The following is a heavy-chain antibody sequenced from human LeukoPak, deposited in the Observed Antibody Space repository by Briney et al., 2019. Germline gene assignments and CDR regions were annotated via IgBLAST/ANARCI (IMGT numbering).Heavy chain of an antibody. Sequence: SETLSLTCTVSGDSITNYFWSWIRQPPGKGLEWIGYIYYTGNTNYKPSLKSRVTISVDTSTNQFSLRLRSVTAADTAVYYCARGRVAYSAYYFDYWGRGTLVTGSS. D-gene: IGHD2-15*01. CDR1: GDSITNYF. J-gene: IGHJ4*02. V-gene: IGHV4-59*01. CDR2: IYYTGNT. CDR3: ARGRVAYSAYYFDY.